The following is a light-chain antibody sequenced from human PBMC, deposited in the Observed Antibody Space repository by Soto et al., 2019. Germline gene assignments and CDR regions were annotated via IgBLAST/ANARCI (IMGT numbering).Light chain of an antibody. V-gene: IGKV1-39*01. CDR2: AAS. Sequence: DIQMTQSPSSLSASLGDRVTITCRASQSISNYLNWYQQKPGKAPKLLIYAASSLQSGVPSRFSGSGSGTDFTLTISSLQPEDFATYYCQQSYSTAWTFGQGTKVEIK. J-gene: IGKJ1*01. CDR3: QQSYSTAWT. CDR1: QSISNY.